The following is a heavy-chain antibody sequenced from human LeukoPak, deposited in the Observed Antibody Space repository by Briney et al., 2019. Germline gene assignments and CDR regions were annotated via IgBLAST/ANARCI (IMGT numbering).Heavy chain of an antibody. V-gene: IGHV3-7*03. D-gene: IGHD3-16*01. CDR3: ASGGHLDY. Sequence: GGSLRLPCAASGITFSRFWMSWVRQAPGKGLQWVANINQDGSEKHYVGSVKGRFTISRDNAENSLYLQMNSLRAEDTAVYYCASGGHLDYWGQGALVTVAS. CDR1: GITFSRFW. J-gene: IGHJ4*02. CDR2: INQDGSEK.